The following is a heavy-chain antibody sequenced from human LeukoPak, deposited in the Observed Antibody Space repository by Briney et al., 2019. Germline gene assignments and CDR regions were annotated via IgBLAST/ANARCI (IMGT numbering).Heavy chain of an antibody. Sequence: PGGSLRLSCAASGFTFRSFNMNWVRQAPGKGLEWVSSISSGSRFIYYADSVKGRFTISRDSATNSLYLPMNNLRAEDTAVYYCARESPYRTSAGRHNYMDVWGKGTTVTVSS. CDR3: ARESPYRTSAGRHNYMDV. D-gene: IGHD1-26*01. CDR2: ISSGSRFI. CDR1: GFTFRSFN. J-gene: IGHJ6*03. V-gene: IGHV3-21*06.